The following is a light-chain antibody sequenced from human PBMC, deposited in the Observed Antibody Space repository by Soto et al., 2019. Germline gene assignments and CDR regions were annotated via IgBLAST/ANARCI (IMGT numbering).Light chain of an antibody. CDR3: QQYNNWPLT. Sequence: EVVVTQSPATLSASPGERVTLSCRASQSVSTNLAWYQQKPGQAPRHLISGASTRATDIPARFSGSGSGTEFTLTISSLQSEDLAVYYCQQYNNWPLTFGGGTKVEIK. J-gene: IGKJ4*01. CDR2: GAS. CDR1: QSVSTN. V-gene: IGKV3-15*01.